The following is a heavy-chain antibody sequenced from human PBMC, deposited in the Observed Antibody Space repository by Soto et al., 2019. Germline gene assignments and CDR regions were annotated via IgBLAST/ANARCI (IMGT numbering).Heavy chain of an antibody. CDR3: AKGRGGSGSLTPRVDF. CDR1: GFTFNNYA. CDR2: ISGGGDTT. J-gene: IGHJ4*02. Sequence: VQLLESGGGLVQPGGSLRPSFAASGFTFNNYAMTWVRQAPGKGLEWVSAISGGGDTTSYADSVKGRFTVSRDGSKNTLYLQMSSLRAEDTALYYCAKGRGGSGSLTPRVDFWGQGTLVTVSS. D-gene: IGHD3-10*01. V-gene: IGHV3-23*01.